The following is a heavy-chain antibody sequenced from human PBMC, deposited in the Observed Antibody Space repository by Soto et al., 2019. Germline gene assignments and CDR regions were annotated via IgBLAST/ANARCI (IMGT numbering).Heavy chain of an antibody. Sequence: QVQLVQSGAEVKKPGSSVKVSCKASGGTFSSYAISWVRQAPGQGLEWMGGIIPIFGTANYAQKFQGRVTITADEATSTAYMELSSLRSEDTAVYYCAGHVEPLAWSYYGMDVWGQGTTVTVSS. V-gene: IGHV1-69*01. CDR2: IIPIFGTA. CDR3: AGHVEPLAWSYYGMDV. D-gene: IGHD2-15*01. J-gene: IGHJ6*02. CDR1: GGTFSSYA.